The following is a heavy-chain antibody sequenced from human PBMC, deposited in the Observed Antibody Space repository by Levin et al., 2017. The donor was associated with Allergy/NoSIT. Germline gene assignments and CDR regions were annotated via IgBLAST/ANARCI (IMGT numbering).Heavy chain of an antibody. CDR2: INAANGDT. D-gene: IGHD3-3*01. Sequence: GESLKISCKASGYSFTSYTIHWVRQAPGQRLEWMAWINAANGDTSLPQKFPGRVAITRDASTNTISLELRSLRSEDSAVYFCARDFCSGSTCSLFGAWGQGTLVTVST. J-gene: IGHJ5*02. CDR1: GYSFTSYT. CDR3: ARDFCSGSTCSLFGA. V-gene: IGHV1-3*01.